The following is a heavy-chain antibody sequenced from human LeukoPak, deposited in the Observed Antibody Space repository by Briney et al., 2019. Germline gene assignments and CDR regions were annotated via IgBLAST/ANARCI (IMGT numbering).Heavy chain of an antibody. CDR2: ISPGGGTT. V-gene: IGHV3-23*01. D-gene: IGHD6-13*01. Sequence: LAGGSLRLSCAVSGFAFGSEAMSWVRQSPARGLEWVASISPGGGTTYYADYVKGRFIISRDNSNNTLFVQMNSLRAEDTAVYYCAKQKRYSSSWYDYWGQGTLVTVSS. J-gene: IGHJ4*02. CDR1: GFAFGSEA. CDR3: AKQKRYSSSWYDY.